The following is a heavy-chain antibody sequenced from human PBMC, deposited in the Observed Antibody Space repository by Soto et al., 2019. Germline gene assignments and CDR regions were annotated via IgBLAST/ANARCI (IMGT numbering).Heavy chain of an antibody. Sequence: PSETLSLTCTVSGGCISSYYWSWIRQPPGKGLEWIGYIYYSGSTNYNPSLKSRVTISVDTSKNQISLKLSSVTAADTAVYYCARGLSFSSLLMYSNWFDPWGQGTLVTVSS. CDR1: GGCISSYY. J-gene: IGHJ5*02. V-gene: IGHV4-59*01. CDR3: ARGLSFSSLLMYSNWFDP. CDR2: IYYSGST. D-gene: IGHD6-13*01.